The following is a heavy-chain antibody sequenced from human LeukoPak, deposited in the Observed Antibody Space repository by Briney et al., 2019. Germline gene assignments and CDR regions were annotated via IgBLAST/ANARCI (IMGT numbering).Heavy chain of an antibody. V-gene: IGHV3-7*01. Sequence: GGSLRLPCAASGFTFSSYWMSWVRQAPGKGLEWVANIKQDGSEKYYVDSVKGRFTISRDNAKNSLYLQMNSLRAEDTAVYYCARRGYYDFWSGLDAFDIWGQGTMVTVSS. J-gene: IGHJ3*02. D-gene: IGHD3-3*01. CDR2: IKQDGSEK. CDR3: ARRGYYDFWSGLDAFDI. CDR1: GFTFSSYW.